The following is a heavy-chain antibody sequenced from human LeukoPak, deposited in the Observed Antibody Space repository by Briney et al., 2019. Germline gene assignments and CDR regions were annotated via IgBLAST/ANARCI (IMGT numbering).Heavy chain of an antibody. CDR3: AKDQGSQFTSYYYGMDV. V-gene: IGHV3-23*01. D-gene: IGHD3-10*01. CDR1: GFTFSSYA. J-gene: IGHJ6*02. Sequence: GGSLRLSCAASGFTFSSYAMSCVRQAPGKGLEWVSAISGSGGSTYYADSVKGRFTISRDNSKNTLYLQMNSLRAEDTAVYYCAKDQGSQFTSYYYGMDVWGQGTTVTVSS. CDR2: ISGSGGST.